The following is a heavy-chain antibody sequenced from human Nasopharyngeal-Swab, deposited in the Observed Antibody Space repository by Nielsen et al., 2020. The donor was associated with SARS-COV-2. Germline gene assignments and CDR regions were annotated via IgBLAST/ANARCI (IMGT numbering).Heavy chain of an antibody. V-gene: IGHV4-4*02. Sequence: VRQAPGKGLEWMGEIYHSGSTNYNPSLKRRVTISVDTSKNQFSLKLSSVTAADTAVYYCAREVRGIAARPYSDYYYGMDVWGQGTTVTVSS. CDR3: AREVRGIAARPYSDYYYGMDV. CDR2: IYHSGST. D-gene: IGHD6-6*01. J-gene: IGHJ6*02.